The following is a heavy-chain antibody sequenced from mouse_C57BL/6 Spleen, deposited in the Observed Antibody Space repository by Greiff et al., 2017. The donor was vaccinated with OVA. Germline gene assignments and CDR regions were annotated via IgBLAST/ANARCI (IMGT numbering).Heavy chain of an antibody. V-gene: IGHV1-80*01. Sequence: QVHVKQSGAELVKPGASVKISCKASGYAFSSYWMNWVKQRPGKGLEWIGQIYPGDGDTNYNGKFKGKATLTADKSSSTAYMQLSSLTSEDSAVYFCARRFGITTVVYFDYWGQGTTLTVSS. J-gene: IGHJ2*01. CDR3: ARRFGITTVVYFDY. D-gene: IGHD1-1*01. CDR1: GYAFSSYW. CDR2: IYPGDGDT.